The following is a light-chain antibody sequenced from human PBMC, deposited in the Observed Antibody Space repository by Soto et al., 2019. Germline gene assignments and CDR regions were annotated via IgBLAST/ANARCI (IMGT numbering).Light chain of an antibody. CDR2: DAS. Sequence: VLTQSPGTLSLSPGERATLSCRASQTVRNNYLAWYQQKPGQAPKLLIYDASSRATGIPDRLSGGGSGTDFILTISRLEPEDFAVYYWHHFSSYTLTICGGTQVDIX. CDR1: QTVRNNY. V-gene: IGKV3-20*01. CDR3: HHFSSYTLT. J-gene: IGKJ4*01.